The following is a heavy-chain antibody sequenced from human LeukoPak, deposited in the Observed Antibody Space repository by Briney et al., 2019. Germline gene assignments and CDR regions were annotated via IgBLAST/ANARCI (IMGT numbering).Heavy chain of an antibody. CDR2: INHSGST. D-gene: IGHD3-16*01. CDR3: ARAHLGTYSYHYYGMDV. CDR1: GGSFSGYY. Sequence: SETLSLTCAVYGGSFSGYYWSWIRQPPGKGLEWIGEINHSGSTNYNPSLKSRVTISVDTSKNQFSLKLSSVTAADTAVYYCARAHLGTYSYHYYGMDVWGQGTTVTVSS. V-gene: IGHV4-34*01. J-gene: IGHJ6*02.